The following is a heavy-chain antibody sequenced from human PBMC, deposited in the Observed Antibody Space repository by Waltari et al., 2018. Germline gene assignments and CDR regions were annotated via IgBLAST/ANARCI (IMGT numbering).Heavy chain of an antibody. CDR1: GYTFTSYG. J-gene: IGHJ6*03. Sequence: QVQLVQSGAEVKKPGASVKVSCKASGYTFTSYGISWVRQAPGQGLEWMGWISAYNGNTNYAREPPGRETVTTDTSTSTACMGLRSLRSDDTAVYYWARVGGKWLVRHYYYMDVWGKGTTVTVSS. CDR3: ARVGGKWLVRHYYYMDV. CDR2: ISAYNGNT. D-gene: IGHD6-19*01. V-gene: IGHV1-18*01.